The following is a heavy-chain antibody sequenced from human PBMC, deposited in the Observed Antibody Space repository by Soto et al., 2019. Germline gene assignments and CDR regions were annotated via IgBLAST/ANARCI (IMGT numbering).Heavy chain of an antibody. V-gene: IGHV3-30*03. J-gene: IGHJ4*02. Sequence: GGSLRLSCAASGFTFSSYGMHWVRQAPGKGLEWVAVISYDGSNKYYADSVKGRFTIPRDNAKNSLYLQMNSLRAEDTAVYYCARDPIISYNWNYVPYFDYWGQGTLVTVSS. D-gene: IGHD1-7*01. CDR2: ISYDGSNK. CDR1: GFTFSSYG. CDR3: ARDPIISYNWNYVPYFDY.